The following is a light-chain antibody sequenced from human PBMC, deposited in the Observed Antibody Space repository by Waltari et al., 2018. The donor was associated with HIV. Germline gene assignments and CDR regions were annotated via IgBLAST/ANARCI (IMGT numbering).Light chain of an antibody. CDR2: DVT. J-gene: IGLJ3*02. CDR1: SSDVAVHNY. V-gene: IGLV2-23*02. Sequence: QSALTQPASVSGSPGQSIPISCPGTSSDVAVHNYVSCYQQHPVNAPKLMFYDVTKRPSVVASRFSGSKSGNTASLTISGLQAEDEADYYCCSYAGSGTWVFGGGTKLTVL. CDR3: CSYAGSGTWV.